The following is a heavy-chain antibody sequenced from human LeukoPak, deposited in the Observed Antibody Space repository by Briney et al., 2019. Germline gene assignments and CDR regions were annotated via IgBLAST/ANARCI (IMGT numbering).Heavy chain of an antibody. CDR1: GFTFSSYG. CDR3: AGDLTSSGGRGYYYYYGMDV. V-gene: IGHV3-33*01. Sequence: ERSLRLSCAASGFTFSSYGMHWVRQAPGKGLEWVAVIWYDGSNKYYADSVKGRFTISRDNSKNTLYLQMNSLRAEDTAVYYCAGDLTSSGGRGYYYYYGMDVWGQGTTVTVSS. J-gene: IGHJ6*02. D-gene: IGHD2-15*01. CDR2: IWYDGSNK.